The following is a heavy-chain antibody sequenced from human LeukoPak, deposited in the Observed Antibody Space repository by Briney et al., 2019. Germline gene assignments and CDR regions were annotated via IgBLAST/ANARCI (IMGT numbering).Heavy chain of an antibody. V-gene: IGHV3-33*01. CDR3: ARGVAVAGGFAFDY. CDR1: GFTFSSYG. D-gene: IGHD6-19*01. J-gene: IGHJ4*02. CDR2: IWYDGSNK. Sequence: SGGSLRLSCAASGFTFSSYGMHWVRQAPGKGLEWVAVIWYDGSNKYYADSVKGRFTISRDNSKNTLYLQMNSLRADDTAVYYCARGVAVAGGFAFDYWGQGTLVTVSS.